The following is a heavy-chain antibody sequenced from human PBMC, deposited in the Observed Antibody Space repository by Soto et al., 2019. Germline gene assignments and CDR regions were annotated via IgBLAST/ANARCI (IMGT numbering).Heavy chain of an antibody. Sequence: EVQLLESGGGLVRPGGSLRLSCAASGFSFSNAWLNWVRQTPGKGLEWVGRIKSKTDGGTTDYAAPVNGRFIISRDDSKYSLYLQMHSLKTEDTGVYYCADYYASGSVTLDPWGPGTVVTVSS. CDR3: ADYYASGSVTLDP. D-gene: IGHD3-10*01. J-gene: IGHJ5*02. V-gene: IGHV3-15*07. CDR1: GFSFSNAW. CDR2: IKSKTDGGTT.